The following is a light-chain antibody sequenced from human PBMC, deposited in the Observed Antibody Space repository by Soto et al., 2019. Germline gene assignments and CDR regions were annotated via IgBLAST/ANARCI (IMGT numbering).Light chain of an antibody. J-gene: IGKJ2*01. CDR3: QHYNYWPYT. V-gene: IGKV3-11*01. CDR1: QSVSTS. Sequence: EIVLTQSPATLSLPPGERVTLSCRASQSVSTSLAWYQQKPGQPPRLLIYDVSNRATGIPARFSGSGSGTDFTLTISSLQSEDFAVYYCQHYNYWPYTFGQGTKVDIK. CDR2: DVS.